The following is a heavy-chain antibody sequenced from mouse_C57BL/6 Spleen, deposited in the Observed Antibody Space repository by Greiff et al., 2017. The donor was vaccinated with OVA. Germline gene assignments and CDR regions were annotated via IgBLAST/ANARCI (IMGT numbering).Heavy chain of an antibody. J-gene: IGHJ4*01. CDR2: IYPGSGST. CDR3: ARGVYYGSSSYYAMDY. D-gene: IGHD1-1*01. CDR1: GYTFTSYW. V-gene: IGHV1-55*01. Sequence: QVQLQQSGAELVKPGASVKMSCKASGYTFTSYWITWVKQRPGQGLEWIGDIYPGSGSTNYNEKFKSKATLTVDTSSSTAYMQLSSLTSEDSAVYYCARGVYYGSSSYYAMDYWGQGTSVTVSS.